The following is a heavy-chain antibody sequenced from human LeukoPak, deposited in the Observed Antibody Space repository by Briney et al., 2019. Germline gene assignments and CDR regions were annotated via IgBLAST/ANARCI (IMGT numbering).Heavy chain of an antibody. J-gene: IGHJ4*02. CDR3: ARGPGPMYFDY. CDR2: IYHSGST. V-gene: IGHV4-30-2*01. CDR1: GGSISSGGYY. D-gene: IGHD2-2*01. Sequence: SETLSLTCTVSGGSISSGGYYWSWIRQPPGKGLEWIGYIYHSGSTYYNPSLKSRVTISVDRSKNQFSLKLSSVTAADTAVYYCARGPGPMYFDYWGQGTLVTVSS.